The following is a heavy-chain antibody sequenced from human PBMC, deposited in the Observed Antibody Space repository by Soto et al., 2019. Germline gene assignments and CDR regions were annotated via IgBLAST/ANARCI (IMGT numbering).Heavy chain of an antibody. CDR2: ISYDGSNK. CDR1: GFTFSRYG. J-gene: IGHJ6*02. D-gene: IGHD6-19*01. Sequence: TGGSLRLSCAASGFTFSRYGMHWVRQAPGKGLEWVAVISYDGSNKYYADSVKGRFTISRDNSKNTLYLQMNSLRAEDTAVYYCAKGAGSTCYYGMDVWGQGTTVTVSS. CDR3: AKGAGSTCYYGMDV. V-gene: IGHV3-30*18.